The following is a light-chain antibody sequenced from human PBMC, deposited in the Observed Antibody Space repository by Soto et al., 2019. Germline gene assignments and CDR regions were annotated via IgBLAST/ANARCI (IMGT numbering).Light chain of an antibody. CDR1: QTISSW. J-gene: IGKJ1*01. CDR3: QHYNSYSEA. V-gene: IGKV1-5*03. Sequence: DIQMTQSPSTLSGSVGDRVTITCRASQTISSWLAWYQQKPGKAPKLLIYKASTLKSGVPSRFSGSGSGTEFNLTISSLQPDDVATYYCQHYNSYSEAFGQGTKVDLK. CDR2: KAS.